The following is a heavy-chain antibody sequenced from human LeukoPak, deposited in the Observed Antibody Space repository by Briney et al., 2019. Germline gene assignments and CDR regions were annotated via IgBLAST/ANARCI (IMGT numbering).Heavy chain of an antibody. D-gene: IGHD3-3*01. CDR3: ARGRGDFWRGSLFDI. J-gene: IGHJ3*02. CDR2: ISSSGSTI. V-gene: IGHV3-48*03. Sequence: GGPLTLSCAPCGFPLSSFEMLWVRRAPGEAVEWVSYISSSGSTIFYADSVKGRFPLPRDNANNSLYLQMNSLRAEDTAVYDCARGRGDFWRGSLFDIWGQGTMVTVSS. CDR1: GFPLSSFE.